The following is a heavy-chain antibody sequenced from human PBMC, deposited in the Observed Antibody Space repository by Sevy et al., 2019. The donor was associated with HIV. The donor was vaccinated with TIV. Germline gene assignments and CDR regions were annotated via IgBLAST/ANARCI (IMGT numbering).Heavy chain of an antibody. Sequence: SETLSLTCTVSGGSISSGGYYWSWIRQHPGKGLEWIGYIYYSGSTYYNPSLKSRVTISVYTSKNQFSLKLSSVTAADTAVYYCARDLDGSGRFDYWGQGTLVTVSS. V-gene: IGHV4-31*03. D-gene: IGHD3-10*01. CDR1: GGSISSGGYY. CDR3: ARDLDGSGRFDY. CDR2: IYYSGST. J-gene: IGHJ4*02.